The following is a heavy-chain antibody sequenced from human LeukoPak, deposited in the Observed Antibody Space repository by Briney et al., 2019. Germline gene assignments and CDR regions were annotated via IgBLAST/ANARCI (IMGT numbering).Heavy chain of an antibody. CDR3: AKGCRHYDFWSGYYPTDLFYFDY. Sequence: GGSLRLSCAASGLTFSSYAMSWVRQAPGKGLEWVSAISGSGGSTYYADSVKGRSTISRDNSKNTLYLHMNSLRAEDTAVYYCAKGCRHYDFWSGYYPTDLFYFDYWGQGTLVTVSS. CDR1: GLTFSSYA. V-gene: IGHV3-23*01. D-gene: IGHD3-3*01. J-gene: IGHJ4*02. CDR2: ISGSGGST.